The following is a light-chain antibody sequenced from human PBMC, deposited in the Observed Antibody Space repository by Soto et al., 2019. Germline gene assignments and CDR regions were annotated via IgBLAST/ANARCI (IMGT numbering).Light chain of an antibody. CDR1: SSNTGSNT. V-gene: IGLV1-44*01. CDR2: SNN. CDR3: AAWDDSLNGVV. Sequence: QSVLTQPPSASGTPGQRVTISCSGSSSNTGSNTVNWYQQLPGTAPKLRIYSNNQRPSGVPDRFSGSKSGTSDSLAISGLQSEDEADYYCAAWDDSLNGVVFGGGTKVTVL. J-gene: IGLJ2*01.